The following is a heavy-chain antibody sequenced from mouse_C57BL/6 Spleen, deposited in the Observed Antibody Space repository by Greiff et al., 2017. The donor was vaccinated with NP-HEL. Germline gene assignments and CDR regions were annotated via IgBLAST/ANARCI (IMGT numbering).Heavy chain of an antibody. CDR3: AKDSSGYGFAY. CDR1: GYAFSSSW. Sequence: QVQLQQSGPELVKPGASVKISCKASGYAFSSSWMNWVKQRPGKGLEWIGRIYPGDGDTNYNGKFKGKATLTADKSSSTAYMQLSSLTYEDSAVYFCAKDSSGYGFAYWGQGTLVTVSA. J-gene: IGHJ3*01. D-gene: IGHD3-2*02. V-gene: IGHV1-82*01. CDR2: IYPGDGDT.